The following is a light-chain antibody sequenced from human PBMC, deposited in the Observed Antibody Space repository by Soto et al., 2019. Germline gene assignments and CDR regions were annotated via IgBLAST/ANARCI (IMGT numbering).Light chain of an antibody. J-gene: IGLJ2*01. CDR1: SSDIGAYNY. CDR2: DVS. CDR3: SSYTSISVV. V-gene: IGLV2-14*01. Sequence: QSALTQPASVSGSPGQSITLSCTGTSSDIGAYNYVSWYQQHPGKAPKLMIYDVSNRPSGVSNRFSGSKSGNTASLTISGLQAEDEADYYCSSYTSISVVFGGGTKLTVL.